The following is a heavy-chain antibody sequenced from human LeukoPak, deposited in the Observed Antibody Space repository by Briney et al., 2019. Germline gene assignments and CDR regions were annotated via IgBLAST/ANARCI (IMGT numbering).Heavy chain of an antibody. J-gene: IGHJ4*02. D-gene: IGHD3-3*01. CDR1: GYTFTSYD. Sequence: GASVKVSCKASGYTFTSYDINWVRQATGQGLEWMGWMNPNSGNTGYAQKFQGRVTITRNTSISTAYMELSGLKTEDTAVYYCAKNHKAVTNSGVPSQGYWGQGTLVTVSS. CDR3: AKNHKAVTNSGVPSQGY. V-gene: IGHV1-8*03. CDR2: MNPNSGNT.